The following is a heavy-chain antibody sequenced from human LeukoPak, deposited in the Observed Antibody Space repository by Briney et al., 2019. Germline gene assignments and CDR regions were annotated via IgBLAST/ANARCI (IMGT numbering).Heavy chain of an antibody. Sequence: GGSLRLSCAASGFTFSSYWMNWVRQAPGKGLEWVANIKQDGSEKYYVDSVKGRFTISRDNAKNSLYLQMNSLRAEDTAVYYCARDMIDGSGWYWGSAFDIWGQGTMVTVSS. V-gene: IGHV3-7*01. CDR2: IKQDGSEK. D-gene: IGHD6-19*01. J-gene: IGHJ3*02. CDR1: GFTFSSYW. CDR3: ARDMIDGSGWYWGSAFDI.